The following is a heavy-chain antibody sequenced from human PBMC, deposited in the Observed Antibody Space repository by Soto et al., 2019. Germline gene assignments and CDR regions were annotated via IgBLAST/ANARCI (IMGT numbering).Heavy chain of an antibody. V-gene: IGHV1-69*02. D-gene: IGHD5-12*01. J-gene: IGHJ4*02. CDR1: GGTFSSYT. CDR2: IIPILGIA. CDR3: ARDGTGSGYDPDS. Sequence: QVQLVQSGAEVKKPGSSVKVSCKASGGTFSSYTISWVRQAPGQGLEWMGRIIPILGIANYAQKFQGRVTITADKSTSTAYMELSSLRSEDTAVYYCARDGTGSGYDPDSWGQGTLVTVCS.